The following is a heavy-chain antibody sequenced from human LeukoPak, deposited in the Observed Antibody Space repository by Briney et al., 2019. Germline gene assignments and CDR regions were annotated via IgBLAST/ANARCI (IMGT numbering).Heavy chain of an antibody. V-gene: IGHV3-20*04. D-gene: IGHD3-10*01. CDR3: ARDRSWYYYGSGELDY. Sequence: GGSLRLSCAASGFTFDDYGMSWVRQAPGKGLEWVSGINWNGGSTGSADSVKGRFTISRDNAKNSLYLQMNSLRAEDTALYYCARDRSWYYYGSGELDYWGQGTLVTVSS. CDR1: GFTFDDYG. J-gene: IGHJ4*02. CDR2: INWNGGST.